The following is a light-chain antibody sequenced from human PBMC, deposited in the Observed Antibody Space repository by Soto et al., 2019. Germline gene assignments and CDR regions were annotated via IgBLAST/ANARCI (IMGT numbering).Light chain of an antibody. Sequence: EIVLTQSPATLSLSPGERATLSCRASQSVGTYLAWYQQKPGQAPRLLIYDASNRATGIPARFSGSGSGTDFTLTISSLELEDLAVYYCQQRSNWLTFGGGTKVEIK. J-gene: IGKJ4*01. V-gene: IGKV3-11*01. CDR2: DAS. CDR3: QQRSNWLT. CDR1: QSVGTY.